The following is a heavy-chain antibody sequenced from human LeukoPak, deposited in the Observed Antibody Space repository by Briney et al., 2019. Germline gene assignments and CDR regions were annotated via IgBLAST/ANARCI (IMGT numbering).Heavy chain of an antibody. CDR1: GLSVSSNY. Sequence: GGSLRLSCVSSGLSVSSNYMSWVRQAPGKGLEWVSVIYRDGSSYYAESVKGRFTISRDNSKNTLYIQMNSLRAEDTAVYYCARSFYDILIGYYQYFDYRGQGTLVTVSS. CDR3: ARSFYDILIGYYQYFDY. V-gene: IGHV3-66*01. J-gene: IGHJ4*02. D-gene: IGHD3-9*01. CDR2: IYRDGSS.